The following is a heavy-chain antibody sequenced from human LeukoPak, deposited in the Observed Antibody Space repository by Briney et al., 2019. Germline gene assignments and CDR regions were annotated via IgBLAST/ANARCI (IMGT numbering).Heavy chain of an antibody. CDR1: GFTFSSYA. D-gene: IGHD4/OR15-4a*01. Sequence: GGSLRLSCAASGFTFSSYAMSWVRQAPGKGLEWVSFIYSGDNTHYSDSVKGRFTISRDNSKNTLYLQMNSLRAEDTAVYYCARRAGAYSHPYDYWGQGTLVTVSS. V-gene: IGHV3-53*01. CDR3: ARRAGAYSHPYDY. CDR2: IYSGDNT. J-gene: IGHJ4*02.